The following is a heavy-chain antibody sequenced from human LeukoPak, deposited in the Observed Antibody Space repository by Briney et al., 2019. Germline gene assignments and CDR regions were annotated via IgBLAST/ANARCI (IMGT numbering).Heavy chain of an antibody. J-gene: IGHJ6*03. Sequence: GASVKLSCKASGYTFTSYGISWVRQAPGQGLEWMGWISAYNGNTNYAQKLQGRVTMTTDTSTSTAYMELRSLRSDDTAVYYCARRPPRITIFGVVIAADYYYYMDVWGKGTTVTVSS. CDR3: ARRPPRITIFGVVIAADYYYYMDV. V-gene: IGHV1-18*01. CDR1: GYTFTSYG. D-gene: IGHD3-3*01. CDR2: ISAYNGNT.